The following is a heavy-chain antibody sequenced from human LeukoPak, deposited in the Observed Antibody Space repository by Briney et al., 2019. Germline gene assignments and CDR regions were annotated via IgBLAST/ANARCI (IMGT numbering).Heavy chain of an antibody. CDR2: IIPIFGTA. J-gene: IGHJ5*02. V-gene: IGHV1-69*06. Sequence: GASVKVSCKASGGTFSSYAISWVRQAPGQGLEWMGGIIPIFGTANYAQKFQGRVTITADKSTSTAYMELSSLRSEDTAVYYCASGSTIYDILTGYYSSWFDLWGQGTLVTVSS. CDR3: ASGSTIYDILTGYYSSWFDL. CDR1: GGTFSSYA. D-gene: IGHD3-9*01.